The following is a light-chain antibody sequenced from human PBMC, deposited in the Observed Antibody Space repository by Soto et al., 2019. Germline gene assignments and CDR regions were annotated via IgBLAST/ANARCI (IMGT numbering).Light chain of an antibody. Sequence: QSVLTQPPSASGTPGQRVTISCSGSSSNIGSNTVNWYQQLPGTAPRLLIFGNNQRPSGVPDRFSGSKSGTSASLAISGLQSEDETDYYCAAWDGSLNAYVFGTGTKLTVL. CDR1: SSNIGSNT. CDR3: AAWDGSLNAYV. J-gene: IGLJ1*01. V-gene: IGLV1-44*01. CDR2: GNN.